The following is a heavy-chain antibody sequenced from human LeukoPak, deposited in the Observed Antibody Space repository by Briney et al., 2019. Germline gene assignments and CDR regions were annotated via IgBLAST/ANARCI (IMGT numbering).Heavy chain of an antibody. D-gene: IGHD5-18*01. CDR1: GGSISSGGYS. CDR3: AGKIQLWLGDAFDI. V-gene: IGHV4-30-2*01. CDR2: IYHSGST. J-gene: IGHJ3*02. Sequence: SETLSLTCAVSGGSISSGGYSWSWIRQPPGKGLEWIGYIYHSGSTYYNPSLKSRVTISVDRSKNQFSLKLSSVTAADTAVYYCAGKIQLWLGDAFDIWGQGTMVTVSS.